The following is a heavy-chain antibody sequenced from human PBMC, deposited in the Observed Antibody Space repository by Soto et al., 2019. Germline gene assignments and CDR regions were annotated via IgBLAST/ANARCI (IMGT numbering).Heavy chain of an antibody. V-gene: IGHV5-51*01. CDR3: ATQGGMDV. CDR1: GYRFTRYW. Sequence: PGESLKISCKGSGYRFTRYWIGWVRQMPGKGLEWMGIIFPGDSDIRYSPSFQGQVTISADKSISTAYLQWSSLKASDTAIYYCATQGGMDVWGQETTVTVSS. J-gene: IGHJ6*02. CDR2: IFPGDSDI.